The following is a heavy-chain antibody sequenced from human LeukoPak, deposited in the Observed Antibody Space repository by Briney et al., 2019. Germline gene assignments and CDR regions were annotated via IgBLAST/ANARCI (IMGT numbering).Heavy chain of an antibody. CDR2: ISGSGGST. CDR1: GFTFSSYA. D-gene: IGHD4-23*01. Sequence: GESLRLSCAASGFTFSSYAMSWGRQAPGKGLEWVSAISGSGGSTYYADSVKGRFTISRDNSKNTLYLQMNSLRAEDTAVYYCAKVTRVGPYGGWGRGTLVTVSS. CDR3: AKVTRVGPYGG. J-gene: IGHJ4*02. V-gene: IGHV3-23*01.